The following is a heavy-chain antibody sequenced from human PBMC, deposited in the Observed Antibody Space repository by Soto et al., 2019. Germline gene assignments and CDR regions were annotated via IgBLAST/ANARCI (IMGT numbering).Heavy chain of an antibody. D-gene: IGHD3-22*01. J-gene: IGHJ4*02. CDR2: VYNDGSA. CDR3: ARLVYDSRLNYLYFDH. Sequence: EPLSLTCDVSGVSISSGNWWSWVRQPPGTGLEWIADVYNDGSANYHPSLESRATISVDRSKNQFSLRLSSVTAADTGKYYCARLVYDSRLNYLYFDHWGQGTLVTVSS. V-gene: IGHV4-4*02. CDR1: GVSISSGNW.